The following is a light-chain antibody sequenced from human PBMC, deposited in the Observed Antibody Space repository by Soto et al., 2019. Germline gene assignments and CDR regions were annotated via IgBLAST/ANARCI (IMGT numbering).Light chain of an antibody. CDR2: SNN. J-gene: IGLJ1*01. CDR3: SSYVGNDVFV. V-gene: IGLV1-47*02. CDR1: SSNIGSNY. Sequence: QSVLTQPPSASGTPGQRVTISCSGSSSNIGSNYVYWYQQLPGTAPKLLIYSNNQRPSGVPDRFSGSKSGNTASLTVSGLQAEDEADYYCSSYVGNDVFVFGTGTKLTVL.